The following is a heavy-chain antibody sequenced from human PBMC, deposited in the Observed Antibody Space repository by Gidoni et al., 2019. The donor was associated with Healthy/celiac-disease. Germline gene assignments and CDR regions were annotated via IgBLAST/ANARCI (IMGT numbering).Heavy chain of an antibody. Sequence: EVQLVESGGGLVQPGGSLSLSCAASGFPFSSYWMSWVRQAPGKGLEWVANIKQDGSEKYYVDSGKVRFTISRDNAKNSLYLQMNSLRAEDTAVYYCARDAYYDFWSGYYYMDVWGKGTTVTVSS. J-gene: IGHJ6*03. D-gene: IGHD3-3*01. CDR3: ARDAYYDFWSGYYYMDV. CDR2: IKQDGSEK. CDR1: GFPFSSYW. V-gene: IGHV3-7*01.